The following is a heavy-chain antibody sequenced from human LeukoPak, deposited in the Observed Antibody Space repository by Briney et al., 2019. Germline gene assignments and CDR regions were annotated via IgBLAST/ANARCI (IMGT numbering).Heavy chain of an antibody. CDR1: GGTFSSYA. J-gene: IGHJ6*04. V-gene: IGHV1-8*02. D-gene: IGHD6-6*01. CDR2: MNPNSGNT. Sequence: ASVKVSCKASGGTFSSYAISWVRQAPGQGLEWMGRMNPNSGNTGYAQKFQGRVTMTRNTSISTAYMEPSSLRSEDTAVYYCARGLSSSSPPFVDVWGKGTTVTVSS. CDR3: ARGLSSSSPPFVDV.